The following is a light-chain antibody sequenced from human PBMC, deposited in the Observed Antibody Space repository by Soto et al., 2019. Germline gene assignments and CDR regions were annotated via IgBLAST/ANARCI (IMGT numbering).Light chain of an antibody. J-gene: IGLJ1*01. Sequence: QSVLTQPPSASGSPGQSVTISCTGTSSDVGGYNYVSWYQQHPGKAPKLIIYEVSQRPSGVPDRFSGSKSGNTASLTVSGLQAEDEADYYCSSYTSSSTLVFGTGTKVTVL. V-gene: IGLV2-8*01. CDR3: SSYTSSSTLV. CDR1: SSDVGGYNY. CDR2: EVS.